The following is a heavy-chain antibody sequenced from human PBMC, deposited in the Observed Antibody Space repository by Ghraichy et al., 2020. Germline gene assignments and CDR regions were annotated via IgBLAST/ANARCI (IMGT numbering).Heavy chain of an antibody. Sequence: GGSLRLSCAASGFTFTTNALSWVRQAPGKGPEWVSSISHTTHYADSVKGRFTISRDNSKSTLYLQMNSLRDEDTAVYYCAKDGAGTIDYWGQGTLVTVSS. CDR2: ISHTT. CDR1: GFTFTTNA. V-gene: IGHV3-23*01. D-gene: IGHD3-10*01. CDR3: AKDGAGTIDY. J-gene: IGHJ4*02.